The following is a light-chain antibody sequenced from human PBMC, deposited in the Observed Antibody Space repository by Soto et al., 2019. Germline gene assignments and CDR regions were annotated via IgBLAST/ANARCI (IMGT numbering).Light chain of an antibody. CDR3: QLYGSSTLYT. CDR2: GSY. J-gene: IGKJ2*01. V-gene: IGKV3-20*01. Sequence: EIVLTQSPGTLSLSPGERATLSCRASQSVTRNYLAWYQQKPGQAPRLLIFGSYRRATGIPDRFSGSGSGTEFTLTSNRLEPEDFVVYYCQLYGSSTLYTFGQGTKLEIK. CDR1: QSVTRNY.